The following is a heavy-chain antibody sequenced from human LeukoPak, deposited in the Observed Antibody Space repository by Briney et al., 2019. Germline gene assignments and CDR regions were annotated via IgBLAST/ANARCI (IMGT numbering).Heavy chain of an antibody. Sequence: SETLSLTCTVSGGSISSYSWSWIRQSPGRGLEWIGYIYYNGNPNYNPSLKSRVTISVDTSKNQFSLKLSSVTAADTAVYYCARKGYIENWFDPWGQGTLVTVAS. J-gene: IGHJ5*02. V-gene: IGHV4-59*01. CDR1: GGSISSYS. D-gene: IGHD3-16*02. CDR3: ARKGYIENWFDP. CDR2: IYYNGNP.